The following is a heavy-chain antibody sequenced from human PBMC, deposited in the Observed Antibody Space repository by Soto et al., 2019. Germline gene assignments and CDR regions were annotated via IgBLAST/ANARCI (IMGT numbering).Heavy chain of an antibody. Sequence: GGSLRLSCAASGFTFSSYGMHWVRQAPGKGLEWVSGISWNSGSIGYADSVKGRFTISRDNAKNSLYLQMNSLRAEDTALYYCAKALGPLDSERLQSIRFYYYYYMDVWGKGTTVTVSS. CDR3: AKALGPLDSERLQSIRFYYYYYMDV. J-gene: IGHJ6*03. D-gene: IGHD4-4*01. CDR1: GFTFSSYG. CDR2: ISWNSGSI. V-gene: IGHV3-9*01.